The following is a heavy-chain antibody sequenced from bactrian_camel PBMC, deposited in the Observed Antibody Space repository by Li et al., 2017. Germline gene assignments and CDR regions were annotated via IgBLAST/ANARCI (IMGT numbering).Heavy chain of an antibody. J-gene: IGHJ4*01. D-gene: IGHD2*01. V-gene: IGHV3S1*01. CDR1: GFTSDNNC. CDR3: TTRLDTHTRTPPTY. CDR2: IAITTT. Sequence: QLVESGGGLVQPGGSLRLSYAASGFTSDNNCMGWFRQAPGKGVEWVSAIAITTTYYADSVKGRFTISRDNARGTPYLQLSSLKTEDTAIYYCTTRLDTHTRTPPTYWGPGTQVTVS.